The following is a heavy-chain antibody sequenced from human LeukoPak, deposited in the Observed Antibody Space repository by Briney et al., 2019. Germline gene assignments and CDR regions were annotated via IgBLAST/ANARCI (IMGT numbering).Heavy chain of an antibody. Sequence: PGGSLRLSCAASGVTVSSNYMSWVRQPPGKGLEWVSVIYSGGSTYYADSVKGRFTISRDNSKNTLYLQMNSLRAEDTAVYYCARDIVVVPAARDYWGQGNLVTVTS. D-gene: IGHD2-2*01. J-gene: IGHJ4*02. CDR1: GVTVSSNY. CDR3: ARDIVVVPAARDY. CDR2: IYSGGST. V-gene: IGHV3-66*02.